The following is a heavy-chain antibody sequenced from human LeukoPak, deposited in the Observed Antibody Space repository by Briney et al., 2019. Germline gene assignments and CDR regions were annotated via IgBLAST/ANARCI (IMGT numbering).Heavy chain of an antibody. Sequence: PGGSLRLSCAASGFTFDDYAMHWVRQAPGNGLEWVSGISWNSGSIGYADSVKGRFTISRDNAKNSLYLQMNSLRAEDTAVYYCAREKGSSWYRACDYWGQGTLVTVSS. J-gene: IGHJ4*02. CDR3: AREKGSSWYRACDY. CDR1: GFTFDDYA. CDR2: ISWNSGSI. V-gene: IGHV3-9*01. D-gene: IGHD6-13*01.